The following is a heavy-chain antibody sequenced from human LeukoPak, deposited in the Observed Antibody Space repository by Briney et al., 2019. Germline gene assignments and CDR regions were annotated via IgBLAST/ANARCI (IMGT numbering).Heavy chain of an antibody. CDR3: AKARSPYCGGDCYPLDY. J-gene: IGHJ4*02. V-gene: IGHV3-30*02. CDR2: IYYHGGET. Sequence: GGSLRLSCAASGFTFSNFGMHWVRQAPGKGLEWVAFIYYHGGETYQADSVKDRFTISRDNSKNTLYLQMSRLRVEDSAVYYCAKARSPYCGGDCYPLDYWGQGTLVTVSS. CDR1: GFTFSNFG. D-gene: IGHD2-21*02.